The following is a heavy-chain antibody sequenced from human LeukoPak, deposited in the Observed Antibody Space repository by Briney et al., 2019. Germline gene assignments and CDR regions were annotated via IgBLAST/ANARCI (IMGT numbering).Heavy chain of an antibody. CDR1: GFTFSSNY. D-gene: IGHD6-13*01. J-gene: IGHJ6*03. CDR3: ARRAYIAAAGTYYYYMDV. Sequence: PGGSLRLSGAASGFTFSSNYMSWVRQAPGKGLEGVSVIYSDGTMYYADSVKGRFTTSRDNSKNTLYLQMNSLRAEDTAVYYCARRAYIAAAGTYYYYMDVWGKGTTVTVSS. V-gene: IGHV3-53*01. CDR2: IYSDGTM.